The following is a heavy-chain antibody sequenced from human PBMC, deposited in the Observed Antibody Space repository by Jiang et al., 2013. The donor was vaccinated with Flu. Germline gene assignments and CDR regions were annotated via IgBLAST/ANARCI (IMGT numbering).Heavy chain of an antibody. V-gene: IGHV1-8*01. Sequence: SGAEVKKPGASVKVSCKASGYTFTSYDINWVRQATGQGLEWMGWMNPNSGNTGYAQKFQGRVTMTRNTSISTAYMELSSLRSEDTAVYYCARGGYDSSGYTYYFDYWGQGTLVTVSS. D-gene: IGHD3-22*01. CDR3: ARGGYDSSGYTYYFDY. CDR2: MNPNSGNT. J-gene: IGHJ4*02. CDR1: GYTFTSYD.